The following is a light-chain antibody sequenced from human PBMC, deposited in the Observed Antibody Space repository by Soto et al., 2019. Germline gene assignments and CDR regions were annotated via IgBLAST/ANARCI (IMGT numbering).Light chain of an antibody. V-gene: IGKV3D-20*02. CDR3: QQRSNWPPSIT. Sequence: EVVMTQSPASLSASPGERVTLSCRAIQNIRSSLAWYQQRPGQAPRLLIYGASSRATGIPDRFSGSGSGTDFTLTISRLEPEDFAVYYCQQRSNWPPSITFGQGTRLEIK. J-gene: IGKJ5*01. CDR1: QNIRSS. CDR2: GAS.